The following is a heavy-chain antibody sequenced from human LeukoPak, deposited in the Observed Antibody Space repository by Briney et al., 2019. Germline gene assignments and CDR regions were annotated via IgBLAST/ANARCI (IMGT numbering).Heavy chain of an antibody. Sequence: PGGSLRLSCAASGFSFDDYAMHWVRQAPGKGLEWVSGIGWNGGGIVYADSVKGRFTISRDNSKNTLYLQMNSLRAEDTAVYYCAKDYSSGWYWGQGTLVTVSS. J-gene: IGHJ4*02. CDR2: IGWNGGGI. CDR1: GFSFDDYA. CDR3: AKDYSSGWY. D-gene: IGHD6-19*01. V-gene: IGHV3-9*01.